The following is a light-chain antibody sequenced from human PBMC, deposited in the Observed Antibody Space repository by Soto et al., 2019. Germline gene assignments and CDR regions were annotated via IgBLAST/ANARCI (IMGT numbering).Light chain of an antibody. CDR2: DVN. CDR1: SSDVGGYNY. V-gene: IGLV2-11*01. CDR3: CSYAGSSDV. Sequence: QSVLTQPRSVSGSPGQSVTISCTGTSSDVGGYNYVSWYQQHPGKAPKLMIYDVNKRPSGVPDRFSGSKSGNTASLTISGLQAEDEADYYCCSYAGSSDVFGTGTKVTVL. J-gene: IGLJ1*01.